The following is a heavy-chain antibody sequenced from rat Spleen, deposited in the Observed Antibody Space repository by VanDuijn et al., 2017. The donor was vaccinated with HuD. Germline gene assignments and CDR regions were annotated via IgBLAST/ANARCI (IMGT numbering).Heavy chain of an antibody. Sequence: EVQLVESGGGLVQPGRSLRLSCAASGFTFSNYDMAWVRQAPTKGLEWVASSSPSGGSIYYPDSVKGRFTISRQNTQNTLYLQMNSLRSEDTATYYCTELRAWGQGASVTVSS. CDR1: GFTFSNYD. CDR2: SSPSGGSI. J-gene: IGHJ4*01. CDR3: TELRA. V-gene: IGHV5-27*01. D-gene: IGHD1-11*01.